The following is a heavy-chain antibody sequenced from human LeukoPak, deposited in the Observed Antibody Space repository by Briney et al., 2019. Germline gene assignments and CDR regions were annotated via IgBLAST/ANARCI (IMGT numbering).Heavy chain of an antibody. V-gene: IGHV4-59*01. CDR3: ARGIAAADLDY. CDR2: IYYSGST. D-gene: IGHD6-13*01. Sequence: SETLSLTRTVSGGSISSYYWSWIRQPPGKGLEWIGYIYYSGSTNYNPSLKSRVTISVDTSKNQFSLKLSSVTAADTAAYYCARGIAAADLDYWGQGTLVTVSS. J-gene: IGHJ4*02. CDR1: GGSISSYY.